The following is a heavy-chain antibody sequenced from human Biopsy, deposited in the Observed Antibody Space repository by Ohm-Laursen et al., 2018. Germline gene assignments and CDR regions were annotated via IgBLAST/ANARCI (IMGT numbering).Heavy chain of an antibody. CDR1: SDSINSYY. CDR3: ASDDAVTVIRGLDY. V-gene: IGHV4-59*13. J-gene: IGHJ4*02. Sequence: LSFTCTVFSDSINSYYWIWLRPPPGKGWVGIGYNYYSGTTDYSPSLKGRVTISIDKSKNQFFLKLSSVAAEDTAVYYFASDDAVTVIRGLDYWGQGALVTVSS. D-gene: IGHD2-21*02. CDR2: NYYSGTT.